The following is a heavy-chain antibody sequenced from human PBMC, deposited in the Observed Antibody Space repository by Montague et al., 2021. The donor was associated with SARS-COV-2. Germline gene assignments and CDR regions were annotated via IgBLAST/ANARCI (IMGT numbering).Heavy chain of an antibody. J-gene: IGHJ4*02. CDR3: ARGRQHINMVVVVVTGGEYYFDF. D-gene: IGHD3-22*01. CDR1: DGSFSDYS. CDR2: ISHRGST. Sequence: SETLSLTCAVYDGSFSDYSWTWIRQPPGKGLEWIGEISHRGSTNYNPSLKSRVTISVDTSKNQFSLKMTSVTAADTAVYYCARGRQHINMVVVVVTGGEYYFDFWGQGTLVAVSS. V-gene: IGHV4-34*01.